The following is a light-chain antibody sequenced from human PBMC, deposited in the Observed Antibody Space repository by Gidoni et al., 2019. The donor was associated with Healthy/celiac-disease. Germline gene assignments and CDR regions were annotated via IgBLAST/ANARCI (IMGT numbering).Light chain of an antibody. V-gene: IGKV1-5*01. CDR1: QSISSW. CDR3: QLYNSYSGT. CDR2: EAS. J-gene: IGKJ1*01. Sequence: DIQMTQFPSTLSASVGDRVTITCRVRQSISSWLGWYQQKPGKAPKRLIYEASSLESGVPSRFSGSGSGTEFTLTISSMQPDDFATYYCQLYNSYSGTFGQGTKEEIK.